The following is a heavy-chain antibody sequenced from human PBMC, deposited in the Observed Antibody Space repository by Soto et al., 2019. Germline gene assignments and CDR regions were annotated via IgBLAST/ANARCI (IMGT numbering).Heavy chain of an antibody. J-gene: IGHJ4*02. D-gene: IGHD3-9*01. CDR1: GCTLSNFA. CDR2: ISGTDDYT. CDR3: AKSEQYDSLTGYHIAY. V-gene: IGHV3-23*01. Sequence: PGGSLRLSCAASGCTLSNFALPWVRQALGEGLEWVSRISGTDDYTYYADSVKGRFTISRDNSKNTLYLQMNSLRAEDTAVYYCAKSEQYDSLTGYHIAYSGQGTLVPGSS.